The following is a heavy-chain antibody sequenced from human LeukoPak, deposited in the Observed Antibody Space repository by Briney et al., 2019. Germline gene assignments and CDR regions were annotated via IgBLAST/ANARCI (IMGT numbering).Heavy chain of an antibody. J-gene: IGHJ6*03. CDR2: IIPIFGTA. CDR1: GGTFSSYA. Sequence: GASVKVSCKASGGTFSSYAISWVRQAPGQGLEWMGGIIPIFGTANYAQKFQGRVTITADESTSTAYMELSSLRSEDTAVYYCARDRLGGGSYLGLDYYYYYMDVWGKGTTVTISS. D-gene: IGHD1-26*01. V-gene: IGHV1-69*13. CDR3: ARDRLGGGSYLGLDYYYYYMDV.